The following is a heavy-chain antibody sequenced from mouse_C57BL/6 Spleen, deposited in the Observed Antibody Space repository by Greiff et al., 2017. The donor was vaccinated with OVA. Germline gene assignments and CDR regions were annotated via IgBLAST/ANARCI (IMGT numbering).Heavy chain of an antibody. CDR2: IDPEDGET. CDR3: ARGAGRTFDY. D-gene: IGHD1-1*01. CDR1: GFTIKDYY. Sequence: VQLQQSGAELVKPGASVKLSCTASGFTIKDYYMHWVKQRTEQGLEWIGRIDPEDGETKYAPKFQGKATLTADTSSNTAYLQLSSLTSEDTAVYYCARGAGRTFDYWGKGTTLTVSS. V-gene: IGHV14-2*01. J-gene: IGHJ2*01.